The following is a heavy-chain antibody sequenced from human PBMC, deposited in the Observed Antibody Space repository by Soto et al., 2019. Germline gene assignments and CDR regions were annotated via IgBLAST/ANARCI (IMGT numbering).Heavy chain of an antibody. CDR3: AREVLSGYYNHMDV. J-gene: IGHJ6*03. Sequence: EVQLVESGGGLVQPGGSLRLSCAASGFTFSTHWMHWVRQAPGKGLVWVSRINSDGSGTTYADSVKGRFTISRDNAKNTLSLQMNSLGAEDTAVYYCAREVLSGYYNHMDVWGRGTTVTVSS. CDR2: INSDGSGT. V-gene: IGHV3-74*01. CDR1: GFTFSTHW. D-gene: IGHD3-10*01.